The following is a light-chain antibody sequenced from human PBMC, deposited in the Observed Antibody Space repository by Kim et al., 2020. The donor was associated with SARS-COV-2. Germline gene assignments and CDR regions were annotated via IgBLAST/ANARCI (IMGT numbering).Light chain of an antibody. Sequence: ALGQTVRITCHGDSLRSYFASWYQQKPGRAPVLVIFQKNSRPSGIPDRFSGSISGNTASLTISGAQAEDEADYYCNSRDSSGDRQVFGTGTKVTVL. V-gene: IGLV3-19*01. J-gene: IGLJ1*01. CDR2: QKN. CDR3: NSRDSSGDRQV. CDR1: SLRSYF.